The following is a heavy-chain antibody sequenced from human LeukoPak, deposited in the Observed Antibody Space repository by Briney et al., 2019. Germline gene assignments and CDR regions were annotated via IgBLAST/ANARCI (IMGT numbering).Heavy chain of an antibody. D-gene: IGHD3-9*01. CDR2: MSAYNGNA. V-gene: IGHV1-18*01. CDR1: GYTFTSYG. Sequence: ASVKVSCKASGYTFTSYGISWVRQAPGQGLQWMGWMSAYNGNANYAQKLQGRVTMTTDTSTSTAYMELRSLRSDDTAVYYCARGHDILTGYYTAGDFDYWGQGTLVTVSS. J-gene: IGHJ4*02. CDR3: ARGHDILTGYYTAGDFDY.